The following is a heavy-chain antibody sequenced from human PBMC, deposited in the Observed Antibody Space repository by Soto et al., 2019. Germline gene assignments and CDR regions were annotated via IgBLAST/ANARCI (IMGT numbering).Heavy chain of an antibody. J-gene: IGHJ4*02. CDR1: GYTFSTYG. V-gene: IGHV1-18*01. D-gene: IGHD3-10*01. Sequence: QVQLVQSGAEVKKPGASVKVSCEASGYTFSTYGITWVRQAPGQGLEWMGWISDNSGTTNYAQQSQGRITMTTDTSTSTAYMELSSLRSDDTAVYYCAREGVRGQRGVTYCDYWGQGTLVTVSS. CDR2: ISDNSGTT. CDR3: AREGVRGQRGVTYCDY.